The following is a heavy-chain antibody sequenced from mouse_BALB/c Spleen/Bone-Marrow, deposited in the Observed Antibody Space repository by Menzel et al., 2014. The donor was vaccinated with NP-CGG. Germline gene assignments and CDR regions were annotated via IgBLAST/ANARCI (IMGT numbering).Heavy chain of an antibody. D-gene: IGHD2-10*02. CDR2: IHPSDSET. V-gene: IGHV1-61*01. CDR1: GYSFTNCW. Sequence: VQLQQSGVELVRPGASVKLSCKASGYSFTNCWMNWVKQRPGQGLEWIGMIHPSDSETRLNQKFKDKATLTVDKSSSTAYMQLSSPTSEDSAVYYCARRGRYGNYETMDYWGQGTSVTVSS. J-gene: IGHJ4*01. CDR3: ARRGRYGNYETMDY.